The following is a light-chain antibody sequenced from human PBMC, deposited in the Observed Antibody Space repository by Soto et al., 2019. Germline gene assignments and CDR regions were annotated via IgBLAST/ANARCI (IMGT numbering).Light chain of an antibody. J-gene: IGLJ3*02. Sequence: QSALTQPASVSGSPGQSITISCTGTSSDVGGYNYVSWYQQHPGKAPKVIIYEVSNRPSGVSNRFSGSKSGNTASLTISGLQAEDEADYYCSSYTSSNTPWVFGGGTKVTVL. V-gene: IGLV2-14*01. CDR1: SSDVGGYNY. CDR3: SSYTSSNTPWV. CDR2: EVS.